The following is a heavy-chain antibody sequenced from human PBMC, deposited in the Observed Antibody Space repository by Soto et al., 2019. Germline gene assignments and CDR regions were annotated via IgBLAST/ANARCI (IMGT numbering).Heavy chain of an antibody. V-gene: IGHV3-53*01. J-gene: IGHJ4*02. CDR2: IYSDGTT. D-gene: IGHD6-6*01. CDR1: GFTVSSNY. CDR3: AILSN. Sequence: GGSLRLSCAASGFTVSSNYINWVRQAPGKGLEWLSIIYSDGTTNYADSVKGRFTISRDNFKNTLYLQMNNLRAEDTAVYYCAILSNWGQGTLVTVSS.